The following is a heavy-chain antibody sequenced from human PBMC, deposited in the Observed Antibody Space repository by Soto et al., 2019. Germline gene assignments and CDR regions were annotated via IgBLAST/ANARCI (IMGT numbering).Heavy chain of an antibody. CDR1: GGSISSGGYY. CDR2: IYYSGST. CDR3: ARGHYDFWSGYSPPFDY. V-gene: IGHV4-31*03. J-gene: IGHJ4*02. Sequence: QVQLQESGPGLVKPSQTLSLTCTVSGGSISSGGYYWSWIRQHPGKGLEWIGYIYYSGSTYYNPSLKSRVTISVDTSKNQFSLKLSSVTAADTAVYYCARGHYDFWSGYSPPFDYWGQGTLVTVSS. D-gene: IGHD3-3*01.